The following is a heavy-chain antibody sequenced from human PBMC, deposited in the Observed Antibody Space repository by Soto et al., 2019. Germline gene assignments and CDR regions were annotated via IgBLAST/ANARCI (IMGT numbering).Heavy chain of an antibody. CDR2: INPSGGST. D-gene: IGHD3-22*01. J-gene: IGHJ4*02. CDR3: ARDLILGYYDSSGYYPPWTLDY. V-gene: IGHV1-46*01. CDR1: GYTFTSYY. Sequence: ASVKVSCKASGYTFTSYYMHWVRQAPGQGLEWMGIINPSGGSTSYAQKFQGRVTMTRDTSTSTVYMELSSLRSEDTAVYYCARDLILGYYDSSGYYPPWTLDYWGQGTLVTASS.